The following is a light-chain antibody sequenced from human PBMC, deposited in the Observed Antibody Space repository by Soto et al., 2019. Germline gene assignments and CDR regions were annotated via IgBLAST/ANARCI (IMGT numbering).Light chain of an antibody. J-gene: IGLJ1*01. CDR1: STDVGAYNY. V-gene: IGLV2-8*01. CDR2: EVT. CDR3: SSYAGSNSFV. Sequence: QSVLTQHPAASGSPGKSVTISCTGTSTDVGAYNYVSWYQQRPGKAPKLMIFEVTKRPSGVPDRFSGSKSGNTASLTVSGVQADDEADYYCSSYAGSNSFVFGTGTKVTVL.